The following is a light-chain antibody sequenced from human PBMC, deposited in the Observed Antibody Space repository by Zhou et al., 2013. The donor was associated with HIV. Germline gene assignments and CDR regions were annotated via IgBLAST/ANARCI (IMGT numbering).Light chain of an antibody. CDR1: QGIGNY. Sequence: DIQMTQSPSSLSASIGDRVTITCRASQGIGNYLAWYQQKPGKGPKLLIYIASTLQSGVPSRFSGGGSGTDFTLTINNLQPEDVATYYCQKYDNAPFTFGLGPSGYQT. J-gene: IGKJ3*01. CDR2: IAS. V-gene: IGKV1-27*01. CDR3: QKYDNAPFT.